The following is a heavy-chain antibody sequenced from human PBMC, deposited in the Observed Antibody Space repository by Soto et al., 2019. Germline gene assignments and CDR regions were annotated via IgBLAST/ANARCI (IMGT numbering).Heavy chain of an antibody. CDR2: IIPIFGTA. CDR3: AREYYYGSGANLDYYYYGMDV. J-gene: IGHJ6*02. V-gene: IGHV1-69*13. CDR1: GVTFSSYA. D-gene: IGHD3-10*01. Sequence: ASVKVSCKASGVTFSSYAISWVRQAPGQGLEWMGGIIPIFGTANYAQKFQGRVTITADESTSTAYMELSSLRSEDTAVYYCAREYYYGSGANLDYYYYGMDVWGQGTTVTVSS.